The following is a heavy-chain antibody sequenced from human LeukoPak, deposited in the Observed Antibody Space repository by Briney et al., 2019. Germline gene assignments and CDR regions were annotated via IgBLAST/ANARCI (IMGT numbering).Heavy chain of an antibody. V-gene: IGHV4-39*07. CDR3: ARVSLGYCSSTSCYEFGYRRNNWFDP. CDR1: GGSISSSSYY. CDR2: INHSGST. D-gene: IGHD2-2*03. Sequence: SETLSLTCTVSGGSISSSSYYWGWIRQPPGKGLEWIGEINHSGSTNYNPSLKSRVTISVDTSKNQFSLKLSSVTAADTAVYYCARVSLGYCSSTSCYEFGYRRNNWFDPWGQGTLVTVSS. J-gene: IGHJ5*02.